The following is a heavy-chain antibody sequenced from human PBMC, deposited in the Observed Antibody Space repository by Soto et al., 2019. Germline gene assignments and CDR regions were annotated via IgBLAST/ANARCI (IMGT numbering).Heavy chain of an antibody. Sequence: ASVKVSCKASGYTFTSYYMHWVRQAPGQGLEWMGIINPSGGSTSYAQKFQGRVTMTRDTSTSTVYMELSSLRSEDTAVYYCARVLGYCSGGSCYGRNYFDYWGQGTQVTVSS. V-gene: IGHV1-46*01. J-gene: IGHJ4*02. CDR3: ARVLGYCSGGSCYGRNYFDY. CDR1: GYTFTSYY. D-gene: IGHD2-15*01. CDR2: INPSGGST.